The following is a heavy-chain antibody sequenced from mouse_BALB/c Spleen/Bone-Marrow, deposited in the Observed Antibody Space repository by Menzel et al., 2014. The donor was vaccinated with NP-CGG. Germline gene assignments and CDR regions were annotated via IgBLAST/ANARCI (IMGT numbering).Heavy chain of an antibody. V-gene: IGHV1-9*01. CDR1: GYTFNSYW. CDR2: ILPGSGIT. CDR3: ARSPY. J-gene: IGHJ3*01. Sequence: QVQLQQSGAELMKPGASVKISCKATGYTFNSYWIEWVKQRPGHGLEGIGEILPGSGITNYNEKFKVKATFNADTSSNTAYMRLSSLTSEDSAVYYCARSPYWGQGTLVTVSA.